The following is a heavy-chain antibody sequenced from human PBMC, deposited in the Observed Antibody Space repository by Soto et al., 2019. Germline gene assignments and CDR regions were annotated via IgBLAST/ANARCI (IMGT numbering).Heavy chain of an antibody. Sequence: WASVKVSCKASGYTFTSYYMHWVRQAPGQGLEWMGIINPSGGSTSYAQKFQGRVTMTRDTSTSTVYMELSSLRSEDTAVYYCASFCSGGSCYSWHDAFDIWGQGTMVTVSS. CDR1: GYTFTSYY. D-gene: IGHD2-15*01. CDR2: INPSGGST. J-gene: IGHJ3*02. V-gene: IGHV1-46*01. CDR3: ASFCSGGSCYSWHDAFDI.